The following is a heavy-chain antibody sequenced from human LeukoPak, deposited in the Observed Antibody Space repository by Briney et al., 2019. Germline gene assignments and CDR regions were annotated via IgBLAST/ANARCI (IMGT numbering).Heavy chain of an antibody. CDR2: ISAYNGNT. D-gene: IGHD3-22*01. CDR1: GYTFTSYA. CDR3: ARKVDYDSSGYAPYYYYMDV. J-gene: IGHJ6*03. Sequence: ASVKVSCKASGYTFTSYAMNWVRQAPGQGLEWMGWISAYNGNTNYAQNLQGRVTMTTDTSTSTAYMELRSLRSDDTAVYYCARKVDYDSSGYAPYYYYMDVWGKGTTVTISS. V-gene: IGHV1-18*01.